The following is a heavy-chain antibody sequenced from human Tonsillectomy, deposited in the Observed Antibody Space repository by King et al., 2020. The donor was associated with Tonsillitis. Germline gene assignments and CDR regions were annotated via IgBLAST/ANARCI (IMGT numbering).Heavy chain of an antibody. Sequence: VQLVESGAEVKKPGSSVKVSCKASGGTFSSYAISWVRQAPGQGLEWMGGIIPMFGTRSFAQRLQGRVTITADESTSTAYMELSSLRSEDTAVYYCARALYDYINVRPGYWFDPWGQGTLVTVSS. V-gene: IGHV1-69*01. CDR3: ARALYDYINVRPGYWFDP. J-gene: IGHJ5*02. CDR1: GGTFSSYA. D-gene: IGHD4-11*01. CDR2: IIPMFGTR.